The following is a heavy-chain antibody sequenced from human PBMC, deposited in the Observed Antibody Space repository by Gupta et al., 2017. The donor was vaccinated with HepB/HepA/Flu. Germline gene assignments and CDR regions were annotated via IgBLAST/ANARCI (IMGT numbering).Heavy chain of an antibody. CDR3: ARAGGGYSYGYQYFQH. Sequence: EVPLVESGGGLVQPGGFLRPLSAAAGFTFSSYWLSWDRQAPGKGLEWVANIKQDGSEKYYVDSVKGRFTISRDNAKNSLYLQMNSLRAEDTAVYYCARAGGGYSYGYQYFQHWGQGTLVTVSS. CDR1: GFTFSSYW. J-gene: IGHJ1*01. V-gene: IGHV3-7*01. CDR2: IKQDGSEK. D-gene: IGHD5-18*01.